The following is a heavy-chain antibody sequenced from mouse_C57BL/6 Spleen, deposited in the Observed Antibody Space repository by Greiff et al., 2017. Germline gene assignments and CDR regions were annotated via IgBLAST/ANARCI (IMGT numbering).Heavy chain of an antibody. V-gene: IGHV5-17*01. CDR3: ARSSVYYYGSSPWFAY. J-gene: IGHJ3*01. CDR1: GFTFSDYG. CDR2: ISSGSSTI. D-gene: IGHD1-1*01. Sequence: EVKLMEPGGGLVKPGGSLKLSCAASGFTFSDYGMHWVRQAPEKGLEWVAYISSGSSTIYYADTVKGRFTISRDNAKNTLFLQMTSLRSEDTAMYYCARSSVYYYGSSPWFAYWGQGTLVTVSA.